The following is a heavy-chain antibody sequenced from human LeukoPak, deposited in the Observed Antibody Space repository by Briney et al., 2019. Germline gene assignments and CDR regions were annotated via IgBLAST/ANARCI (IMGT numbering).Heavy chain of an antibody. CDR1: GGTFSSYA. J-gene: IGHJ6*03. V-gene: IGHV1-69*13. CDR2: IIPIFGTA. D-gene: IGHD5-18*01. CDR3: ARGDTAMVSYYYYMDV. Sequence: GASVKVSCKASGGTFSSYAISWVRQAPGQGLEWMGGIIPIFGTANYAQKFQGRVTITADESTSTAYMELSSLRSEDTAVYYCARGDTAMVSYYYYMDVWGKGTTVTVSS.